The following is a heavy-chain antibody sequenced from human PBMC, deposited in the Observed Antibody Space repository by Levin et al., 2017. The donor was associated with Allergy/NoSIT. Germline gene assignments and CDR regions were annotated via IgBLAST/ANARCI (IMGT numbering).Heavy chain of an antibody. D-gene: IGHD2-15*01. J-gene: IGHJ4*02. Sequence: GESLKISCKASGYTFTGYYMHWVRQAPGQGLEWMGRINPNSGGTNYAQKFQGRVTMTRDTSISTAYMELSRLRSDDTAVYYCARGGNRDIVVVVAATGLFDYWGQGTLVTVSS. CDR2: INPNSGGT. CDR1: GYTFTGYY. CDR3: ARGGNRDIVVVVAATGLFDY. V-gene: IGHV1-2*06.